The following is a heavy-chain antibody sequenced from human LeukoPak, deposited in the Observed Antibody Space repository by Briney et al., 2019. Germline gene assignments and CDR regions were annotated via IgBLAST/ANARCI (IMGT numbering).Heavy chain of an antibody. Sequence: GGSQRLSWAASGXIFRTYSMNWVRQAPGKALEWVSYISGDSNTISYADSVKGRFSVSRDNAKNSMFLQMHSLRDEDTAVYFCARELVTPNFDYWGQGTLVTVSS. CDR3: ARELVTPNFDY. CDR1: GXIFRTYS. J-gene: IGHJ4*02. V-gene: IGHV3-48*02. CDR2: ISGDSNTI. D-gene: IGHD5-18*01.